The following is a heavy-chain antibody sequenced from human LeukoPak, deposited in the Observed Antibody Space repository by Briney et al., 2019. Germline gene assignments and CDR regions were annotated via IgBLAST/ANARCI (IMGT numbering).Heavy chain of an antibody. CDR1: GYSFTSYW. V-gene: IGHV5-10-1*01. CDR2: IDPFDSYT. J-gene: IGHJ4*02. Sequence: GEPLKISCKGSGYSFTSYWINWVRQMPGKGLEWMGRIDPFDSYTNYSPSFQGHVTISADKSISTAYLQWSSLKASDTAMYYCARHQLHSSGWYKIDYWGQGTLVTVSS. CDR3: ARHQLHSSGWYKIDY. D-gene: IGHD6-19*01.